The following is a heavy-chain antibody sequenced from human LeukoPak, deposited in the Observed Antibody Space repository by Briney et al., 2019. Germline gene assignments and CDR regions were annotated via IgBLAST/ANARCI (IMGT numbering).Heavy chain of an antibody. J-gene: IGHJ4*02. CDR3: VKGKGIAVTSLDY. CDR2: ISSNGCST. Sequence: GGSLRLSCSASGFIFSNYAMRWVRQAPGKGLEYVSAISSNGCSTYYADSVKGRFTISRDNSKNTLYLQMSSLRAEDTAVYYCVKGKGIAVTSLDYWGQGTLVTVSS. CDR1: GFIFSNYA. D-gene: IGHD6-19*01. V-gene: IGHV3-64D*06.